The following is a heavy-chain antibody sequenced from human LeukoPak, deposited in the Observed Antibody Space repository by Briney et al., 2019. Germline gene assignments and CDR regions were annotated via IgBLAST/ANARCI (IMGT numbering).Heavy chain of an antibody. CDR2: IYYSGST. V-gene: IGHV4-39*07. CDR3: ARGYYGSGSYYSIDY. D-gene: IGHD3-10*01. CDR1: GVSISSNSYY. J-gene: IGHJ4*02. Sequence: SETLSLTCTVSGVSISSNSYYWGWIRQPPGKGLKWIGSIYYSGSTYYNPSLKSRVTISVDTSKNQFSLKLSSVTTADTAVYYCARGYYGSGSYYSIDYWGQGTLVTASS.